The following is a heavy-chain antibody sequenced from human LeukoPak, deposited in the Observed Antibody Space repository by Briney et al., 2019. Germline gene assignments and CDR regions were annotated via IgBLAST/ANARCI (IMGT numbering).Heavy chain of an antibody. CDR2: IWHNGSP. CDR3: ARVASGWYEVDW. J-gene: IGHJ4*01. D-gene: IGHD6-19*01. Sequence: PPENLSLTCYVSNGSMTNYFWSWTRQPPGKGLEFLGFIWHNGSPSYNPSLKSRLTMSVDTSRTHFSMKLTAVTAADAAVYYCARVASGWYEVDWWGHGTLVTVSS. CDR1: NGSMTNYF. V-gene: IGHV4-59*12.